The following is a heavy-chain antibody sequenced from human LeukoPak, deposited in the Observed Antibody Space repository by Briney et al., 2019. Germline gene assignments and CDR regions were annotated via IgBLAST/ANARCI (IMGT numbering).Heavy chain of an antibody. J-gene: IGHJ6*02. CDR2: INHSGST. CDR3: ARVGHNVGHYYGMDV. CDR1: GGSFSDYY. V-gene: IGHV4-34*01. Sequence: SETLSLTCAVYGGSFSDYYWSWIRQPPGKGLEWIGEINHSGSTNYNPSLESRVTISIDTSENQSSLRLSSVTAADTAVYYCARVGHNVGHYYGMDVWGQGTTVTVSS. D-gene: IGHD1-14*01.